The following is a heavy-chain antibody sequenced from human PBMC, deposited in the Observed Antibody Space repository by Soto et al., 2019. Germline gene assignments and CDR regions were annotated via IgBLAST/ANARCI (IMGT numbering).Heavy chain of an antibody. CDR2: IYTGGST. J-gene: IGHJ5*02. V-gene: IGHV3-66*01. CDR1: GFSVSQSQ. CDR3: ARGGVAPFDP. D-gene: IGHD3-3*01. Sequence: GVSLRLSCALSGFSVSQSQMSWVRQAPGRGLEWVSIIYTGGSTYYADSVKGRFTISRDSSKNTLFLQMNSLRVDDTAVYYCARGGVAPFDPWGQGTLVTVSS.